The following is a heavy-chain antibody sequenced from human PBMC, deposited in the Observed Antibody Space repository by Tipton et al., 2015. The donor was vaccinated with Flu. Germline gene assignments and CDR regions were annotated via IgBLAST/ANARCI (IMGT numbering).Heavy chain of an antibody. D-gene: IGHD4-11*01. J-gene: IGHJ4*02. CDR1: GDSMNSYY. V-gene: IGHV4-4*07. CDR3: ASTSNYGRRIEPNFDY. Sequence: LRLSCTVSGDSMNSYYWSWIRHPAGKGLEWIGRIYASGSPTYNPSLKSRVTMSLDTSKNQFSLKLSSVTAADTAVYYCASTSNYGRRIEPNFDYWGQGTLVTVSS. CDR2: IYASGSP.